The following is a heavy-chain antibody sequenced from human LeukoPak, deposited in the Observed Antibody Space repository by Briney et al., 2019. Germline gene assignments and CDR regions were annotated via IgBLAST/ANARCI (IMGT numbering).Heavy chain of an antibody. D-gene: IGHD5-18*01. V-gene: IGHV3-30-3*01. CDR1: GFTFSSYA. CDR3: ARGPGYSYGID. Sequence: GGSLRLSCAASGFTFSSYAMSWVRQAPGKGLEWVAVISYDGSNKYYADSVKGRFTISRDNSKNTLYLQMNSLRAEDTAVYYCARGPGYSYGIDWGQGTLVTVSS. CDR2: ISYDGSNK. J-gene: IGHJ4*02.